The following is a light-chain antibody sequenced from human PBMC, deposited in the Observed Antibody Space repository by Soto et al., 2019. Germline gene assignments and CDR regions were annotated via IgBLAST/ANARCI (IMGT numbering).Light chain of an antibody. V-gene: IGLV1-44*01. CDR1: SSNIGSND. J-gene: IGLJ1*01. CDR2: SSS. Sequence: HSALAQPPPVPGTPGQQFTISCNGGSSNIGSNDGNWYQQFPGAAPKLLIYSSSQRRSGVPDRFTGSKSGTSASLAISGLQSVDEADYYCASSDDSLNGLVFGTGTKVTGL. CDR3: ASSDDSLNGLV.